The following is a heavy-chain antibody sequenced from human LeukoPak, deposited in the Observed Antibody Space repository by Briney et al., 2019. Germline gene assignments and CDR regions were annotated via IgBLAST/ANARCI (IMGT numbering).Heavy chain of an antibody. Sequence: SETLSLTCTVSGGSISNYYWSWIRQPPGKGLEWIGEVNHGGATNYNPSLKSRVTISVDTSKNQFSLKLNSVTAADTAVYYCARKRRWDNNLFDPWGQGILVTVSS. CDR3: ARKRRWDNNLFDP. J-gene: IGHJ5*02. CDR1: GGSISNYY. V-gene: IGHV4-34*01. D-gene: IGHD4-23*01. CDR2: VNHGGAT.